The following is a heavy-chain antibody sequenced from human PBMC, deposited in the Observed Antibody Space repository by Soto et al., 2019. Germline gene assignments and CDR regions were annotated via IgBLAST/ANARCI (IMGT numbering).Heavy chain of an antibody. D-gene: IGHD3-16*01. CDR1: GGSISSYY. J-gene: IGHJ3*02. V-gene: IGHV4-59*01. Sequence: QVQLQESGPGLVKPSETLSLTCTVSGGSISSYYWSWIRQPPGTGLEWIGYIYYSGSTNYNPSLQSRGTKSVDTSKNQFSLKLSSVTAADAAVYYCAILRGRAFDIGGQGTMVTVSS. CDR3: AILRGRAFDI. CDR2: IYYSGST.